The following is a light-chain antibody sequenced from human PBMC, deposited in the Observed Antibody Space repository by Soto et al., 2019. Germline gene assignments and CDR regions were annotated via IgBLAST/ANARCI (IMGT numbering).Light chain of an antibody. Sequence: EIVLTQSPGTLSLSPGERSTLSCRASQSVSSSYLAWYQEKPGQAPXLXXYGASSRATGIPDRFSGSGCGTDFTLTISRLEPQDFSVYYGQQYGSTPPGTFGQGTKVDIK. CDR3: QQYGSTPPGT. J-gene: IGKJ1*01. V-gene: IGKV3-20*01. CDR1: QSVSSSY. CDR2: GAS.